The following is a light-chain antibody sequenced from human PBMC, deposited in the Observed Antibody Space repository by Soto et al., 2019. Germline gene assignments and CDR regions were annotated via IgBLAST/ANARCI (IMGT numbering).Light chain of an antibody. V-gene: IGLV2-14*01. CDR1: SSDVGGYNY. J-gene: IGLJ2*01. CDR3: SSYSSSSTVL. Sequence: QSVLTQPASVSGSPGQSITISCTGTSSDVGGYNYVSWYQQHPGKAPKLIIYDVGNRPSGVSDRFSGSKSGNTASLTISGLQAEDEADYYCSSYSSSSTVLFGGGTKVTVL. CDR2: DVG.